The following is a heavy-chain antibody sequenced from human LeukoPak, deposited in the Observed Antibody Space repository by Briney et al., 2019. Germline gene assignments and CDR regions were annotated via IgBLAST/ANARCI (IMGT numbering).Heavy chain of an antibody. V-gene: IGHV3-9*03. CDR3: AKDIRAVAGASSAFDI. Sequence: RRSLRLSCAASGFTFDDYAMHWVRQDPGQGLERVSGISWNSGSIGYADSVKGRFTISRDTAKNSLYLQMNSPRAEDMALYYCAKDIRAVAGASSAFDIWGQGTMVTVSS. J-gene: IGHJ3*02. CDR2: ISWNSGSI. D-gene: IGHD6-19*01. CDR1: GFTFDDYA.